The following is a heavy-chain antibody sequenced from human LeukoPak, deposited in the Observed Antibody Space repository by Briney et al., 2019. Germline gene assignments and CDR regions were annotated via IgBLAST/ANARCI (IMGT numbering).Heavy chain of an antibody. CDR1: GFTFSSYS. J-gene: IGHJ4*02. V-gene: IGHV3-48*01. Sequence: GGSLRLSCAASGFTFSSYSMNWVRQAPGKGLEWVSYISSSSSTIYYADSVKGRFTISRDNAKNSLYLQMNSLRAEDTAVYYCARVRWCSTSCYEAVDYWGQGTLVTVSS. CDR3: ARVRWCSTSCYEAVDY. CDR2: ISSSSSTI. D-gene: IGHD2-2*01.